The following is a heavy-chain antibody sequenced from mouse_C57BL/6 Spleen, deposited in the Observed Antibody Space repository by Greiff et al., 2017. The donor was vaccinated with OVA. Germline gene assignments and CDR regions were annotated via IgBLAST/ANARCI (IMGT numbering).Heavy chain of an antibody. D-gene: IGHD1-1*01. CDR2: IHPNSGST. J-gene: IGHJ2*01. CDR3: ARNPTSDYYYCNFDY. CDR1: GYTFTSYW. Sequence: QVQLQQPGAELVKPGASVKLSCKASGYTFTSYWMHWVKQRPGQGLEWIGMIHPNSGSTNYNEKFKSKATLTVDKSSSTAYMQLSSLTSEYSAVSSCARNPTSDYYYCNFDYWGPGTTLTVSS. V-gene: IGHV1-64*01.